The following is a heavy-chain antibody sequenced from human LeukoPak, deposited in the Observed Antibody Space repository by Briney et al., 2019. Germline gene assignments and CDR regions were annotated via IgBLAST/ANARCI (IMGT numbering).Heavy chain of an antibody. CDR1: GLTFSSYT. V-gene: IGHV3-23*01. Sequence: GGSLRLSCAASGLTFSSYTMTWVRQAPGKGLEWVSGISGSGDSTYYADSAKGRFTISRDNSKNTLHLQMNSLRAEDTAVYYCAKDDAWLRFGEWSQGTLVTVSS. CDR3: AKDDAWLRFGE. CDR2: ISGSGDST. D-gene: IGHD3-10*01. J-gene: IGHJ4*02.